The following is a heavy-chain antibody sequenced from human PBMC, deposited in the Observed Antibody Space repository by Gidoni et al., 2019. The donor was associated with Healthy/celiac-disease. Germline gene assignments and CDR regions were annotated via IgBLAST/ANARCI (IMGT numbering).Heavy chain of an antibody. CDR2: IVVGSGNT. J-gene: IGHJ6*02. CDR3: AADYFPGVSPFGYYYYGMDV. D-gene: IGHD3-10*01. Sequence: QMQLVQSGPEVKKPGTSVKVSCKASGFTFTSSAVQWVRQARGQRLEWIGWIVVGSGNTNYAQKFQERVTITGDMSTSTAYMELSSLRSEDTAVYYCAADYFPGVSPFGYYYYGMDVWGQGTTVTVSS. V-gene: IGHV1-58*01. CDR1: GFTFTSSA.